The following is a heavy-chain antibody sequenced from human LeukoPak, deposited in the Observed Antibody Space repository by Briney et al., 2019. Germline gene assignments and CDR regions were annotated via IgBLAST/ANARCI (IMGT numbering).Heavy chain of an antibody. CDR2: INHSGST. Sequence: SETLSLTCAVYGGSFSGYYWSWIRQPPGKGLEWIGEINHSGSTNYNPSLKSRVTISVDTSRNQFSLNLSSETAADTAVYYCARREGDTSMVRSFDYWGQGTLVTVSS. V-gene: IGHV4-34*01. CDR1: GGSFSGYY. CDR3: ARREGDTSMVRSFDY. J-gene: IGHJ4*02. D-gene: IGHD5-18*01.